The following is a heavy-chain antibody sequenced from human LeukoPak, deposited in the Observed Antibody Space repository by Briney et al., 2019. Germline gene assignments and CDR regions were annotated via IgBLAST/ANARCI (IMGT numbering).Heavy chain of an antibody. V-gene: IGHV3-30-3*01. D-gene: IGHD4-11*01. J-gene: IGHJ4*02. CDR2: ISYDGSNK. Sequence: GRSLRLSRAASGFTFSNYAMHWVRQAPGKGLEWVAVISYDGSNKYYADSVKGRFTISRDNSKNTLYLQMNSLRAEDTAVYYCARVGTYSVTVTTLPDYWGQGTLVTVSS. CDR1: GFTFSNYA. CDR3: ARVGTYSVTVTTLPDY.